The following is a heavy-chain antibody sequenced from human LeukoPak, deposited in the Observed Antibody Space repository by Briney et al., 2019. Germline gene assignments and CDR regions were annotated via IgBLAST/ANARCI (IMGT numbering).Heavy chain of an antibody. Sequence: VASVKVSCKVSGYTLTELSMHWVRQAPGKGLEWMGGFDPEDGETIYAQKFQGRVTMTEDTSTDTAYMELSSLRSEDTAVYYCATSALAVAPFDYWGQGTLVTVSS. D-gene: IGHD6-19*01. CDR1: GYTLTELS. CDR2: FDPEDGET. J-gene: IGHJ4*02. CDR3: ATSALAVAPFDY. V-gene: IGHV1-24*01.